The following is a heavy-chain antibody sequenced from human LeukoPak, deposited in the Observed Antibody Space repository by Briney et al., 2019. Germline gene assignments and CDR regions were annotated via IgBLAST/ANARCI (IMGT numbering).Heavy chain of an antibody. CDR2: ISGSGGST. CDR3: AKDSGYDSSGYPFNWFDP. J-gene: IGHJ5*02. Sequence: GGSLRLSCAASGFTFSSYAMRWVRPAPGQGLEWVSAISGSGGSTYYADSVKGRFTISRDNSKNTLYLQMNSLRAEDTAVYYCAKDSGYDSSGYPFNWFDPWGQGTLVTVSS. CDR1: GFTFSSYA. V-gene: IGHV3-23*01. D-gene: IGHD3-22*01.